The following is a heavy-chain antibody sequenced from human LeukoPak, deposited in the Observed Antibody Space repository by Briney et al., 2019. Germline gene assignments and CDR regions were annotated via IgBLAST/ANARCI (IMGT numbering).Heavy chain of an antibody. CDR3: AREMVAAAIDY. CDR2: INPSGGST. V-gene: IGHV1-46*01. CDR1: GYTFTSYY. D-gene: IGHD2-15*01. Sequence: ASLKVSCKACGYTFTSYYMHWVRQAPGQGLEWMGIINPSGGSTSYAQKFQGRVTMTRDTSTSTVYMELSSLRSEDTAVYYCAREMVAAAIDYWGQGTLVTVSS. J-gene: IGHJ4*02.